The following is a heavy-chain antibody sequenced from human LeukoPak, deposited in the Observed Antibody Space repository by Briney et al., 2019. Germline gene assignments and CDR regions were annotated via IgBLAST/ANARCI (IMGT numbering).Heavy chain of an antibody. CDR1: GYSISSGYY. J-gene: IGHJ4*02. V-gene: IGHV4-38-2*02. CDR2: IYHSGST. Sequence: PSETLSLTCTVSGYSISSGYYWGWIRQPPGKGLEWIGSIYHSGSTYYNPSLKSRVTISVDTSKNQFSLKLSSVTAADTAVYYCARGDYDSSGYYYPYYFDYWGQGTLVTVSS. D-gene: IGHD3-22*01. CDR3: ARGDYDSSGYYYPYYFDY.